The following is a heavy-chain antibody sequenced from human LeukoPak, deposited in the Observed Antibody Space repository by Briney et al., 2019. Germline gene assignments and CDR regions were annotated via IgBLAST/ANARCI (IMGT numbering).Heavy chain of an antibody. CDR1: GGSISSYY. J-gene: IGHJ4*02. CDR3: ARGNEQYYYDSSGYYQPNLFDY. CDR2: IYTSGST. D-gene: IGHD3-22*01. V-gene: IGHV4-4*07. Sequence: SETLSLTCTVSGGSISSYYWSWIRQPAGKGLEWIGRIYTSGSTNYNPSLKSRVTMSVDTSKNQFSLKLSSVTAADTAVYYCARGNEQYYYDSSGYYQPNLFDYWGQGTLVTVSS.